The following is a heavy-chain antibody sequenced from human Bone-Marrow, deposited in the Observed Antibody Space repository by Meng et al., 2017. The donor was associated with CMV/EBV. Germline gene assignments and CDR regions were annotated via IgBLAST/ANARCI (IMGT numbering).Heavy chain of an antibody. D-gene: IGHD4-11*01. CDR2: ISSSSYI. V-gene: IGHV3-69-1*01. J-gene: IGHJ5*02. CDR3: ASLTTVTEGWFDP. CDR1: GFTVSSNY. Sequence: GGSLRLSCAASGFTVSSNYMSWVRQAPGKGLEWVSSISSSSYIYYADSVKGRFTISRDNAKNSLYLQMNSLRAEDTAVYYCASLTTVTEGWFDPWGQGTLVTVSS.